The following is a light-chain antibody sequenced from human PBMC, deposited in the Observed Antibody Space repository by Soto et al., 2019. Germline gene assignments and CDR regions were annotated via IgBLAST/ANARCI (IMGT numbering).Light chain of an antibody. Sequence: SVLTQPPSVSGAPGQRVTISCTGSSSNIGATYHVHWYQQLPGTAPKLLIYGNSNRPSGVPDRFSGSKSGTSASLAITGLQAEDEADYYCQSYDSSLSGSVFGGGTKLTVL. CDR2: GNS. V-gene: IGLV1-40*01. CDR1: SSNIGATYH. CDR3: QSYDSSLSGSV. J-gene: IGLJ3*02.